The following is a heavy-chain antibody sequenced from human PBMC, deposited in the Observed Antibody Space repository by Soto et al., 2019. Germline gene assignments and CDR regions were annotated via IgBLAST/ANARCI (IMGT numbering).Heavy chain of an antibody. V-gene: IGHV1-69*13. D-gene: IGHD2-2*01. CDR1: GGTFSSYS. Sequence: SVKVSCKASGGTFSSYSISWVRQAPGQGLEWMGGIIPIFGTANYAQKFQGRVTITADESTSTAYMELSSLRSEDTAVYYCARALYCSSTSCFFDYWGQGTLVTVSS. CDR3: ARALYCSSTSCFFDY. CDR2: IIPIFGTA. J-gene: IGHJ4*02.